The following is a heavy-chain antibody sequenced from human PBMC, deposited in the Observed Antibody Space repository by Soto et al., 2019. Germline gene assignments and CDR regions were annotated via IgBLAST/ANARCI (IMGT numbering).Heavy chain of an antibody. CDR1: GGSISGGGYY. J-gene: IGHJ4*02. D-gene: IGHD2-15*01. CDR3: ARVAAPRYYYFDY. V-gene: IGHV4-31*03. Sequence: SETLSLTCTVSGGSISGGGYYWSWIRQHPGKGLEWIGYIYYSGSTYYNPSLKSRVTISVDTSKNQFSLKLSSVTAADTAVYYCARVAAPRYYYFDYWGQGTLVSVSS. CDR2: IYYSGST.